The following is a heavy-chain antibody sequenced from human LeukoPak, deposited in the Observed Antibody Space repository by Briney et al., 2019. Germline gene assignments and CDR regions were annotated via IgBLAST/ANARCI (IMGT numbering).Heavy chain of an antibody. CDR3: AKGEAVAGYPSDY. Sequence: GGSLRLSCVASGFSLRSYGMHWVRQAPGKGLEWVAVISYDGRNEYYVDSVKGRFTMSRDNSKNTVYLQMNSLRPEDTALYYCAKGEAVAGYPSDYWGQGTQVTVSS. J-gene: IGHJ4*02. CDR2: ISYDGRNE. D-gene: IGHD6-19*01. V-gene: IGHV3-30*18. CDR1: GFSLRSYG.